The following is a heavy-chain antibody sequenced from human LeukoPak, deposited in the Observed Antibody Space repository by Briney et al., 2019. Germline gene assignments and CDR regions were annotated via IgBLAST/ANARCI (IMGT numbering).Heavy chain of an antibody. D-gene: IGHD1-1*01. Sequence: GGSLRPSCAASGFTFSNYAMSWVRQAPAGGLEWVSSLRGDGETFYADSVKGRFTLSRDDSRNTVYLQLNNLRVEDTAVYYCAKASWVSNVDAVLWGQGTLVTVSS. CDR1: GFTFSNYA. CDR2: LRGDGET. CDR3: AKASWVSNVDAVL. V-gene: IGHV3-23*01. J-gene: IGHJ4*02.